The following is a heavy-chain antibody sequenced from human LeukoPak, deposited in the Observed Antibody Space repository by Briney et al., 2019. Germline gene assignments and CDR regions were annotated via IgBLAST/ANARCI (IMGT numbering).Heavy chain of an antibody. CDR1: GFTVSSTY. CDR2: ISYDGSNK. J-gene: IGHJ3*02. Sequence: GGSLRLSCAASGFTVSSTYMSWVRQAPGKGREWVAVISYDGSNKYYADSVKGRFTISRDNSKNTLYLQMNSLRAEDTAVYHCARDSRGRIMITFGGVTNAFDIWGQGTMVTVSS. D-gene: IGHD3-16*01. CDR3: ARDSRGRIMITFGGVTNAFDI. V-gene: IGHV3-30-3*01.